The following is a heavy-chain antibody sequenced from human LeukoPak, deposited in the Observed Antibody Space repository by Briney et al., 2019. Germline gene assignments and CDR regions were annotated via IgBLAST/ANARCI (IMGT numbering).Heavy chain of an antibody. J-gene: IGHJ4*02. D-gene: IGHD3-22*01. CDR1: GGSISSHY. Sequence: SETLSLTCTVSGGSISSHYWSWIRQPPGKGLEWIGYIYYSGSTNYNPSLKSRVTISVDTSKNQFSLKLSSVTAADTAVYYCARETYYYDSGGYHKYFDYWGQGTLVTVSS. V-gene: IGHV4-59*11. CDR3: ARETYYYDSGGYHKYFDY. CDR2: IYYSGST.